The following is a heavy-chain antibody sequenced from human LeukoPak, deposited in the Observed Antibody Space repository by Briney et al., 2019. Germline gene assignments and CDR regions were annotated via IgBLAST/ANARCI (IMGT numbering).Heavy chain of an antibody. D-gene: IGHD7-27*01. CDR1: GGSISSSSYY. V-gene: IGHV4-39*01. CDR2: IYYSGST. J-gene: IGHJ3*02. CDR3: ARHPLRAGDRVGASDI. Sequence: SETLSLTCSVSGGSISSSSYYWGWIRQPPGKGLEWIGSIYYSGSTHYNPSLKSRVTISVDTSKNQFSLKLSSVTAADTAVYYCARHPLRAGDRVGASDIWGQGTMVTVSS.